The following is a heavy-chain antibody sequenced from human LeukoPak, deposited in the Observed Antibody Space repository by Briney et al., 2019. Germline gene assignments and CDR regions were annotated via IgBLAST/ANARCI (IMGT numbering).Heavy chain of an antibody. CDR2: IYPGDSDT. CDR1: GYSFTSYW. V-gene: IGHV5-51*01. D-gene: IGHD2-15*01. CDR3: ARRERYCSGGSCYFYTFDY. J-gene: IGHJ4*02. Sequence: GESLKISCKGSGYSFTSYWIGWVRQMPGKGLEWMGIIYPGDSDTRYSPSFQGQVTISVDKSISTAYLQWSSLKASDTAMYYCARRERYCSGGSCYFYTFDYWGQGTLVTVSS.